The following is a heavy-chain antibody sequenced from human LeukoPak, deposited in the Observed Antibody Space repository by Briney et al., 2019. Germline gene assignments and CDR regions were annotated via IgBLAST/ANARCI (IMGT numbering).Heavy chain of an antibody. Sequence: GGSLRLSCAASGFTFSDYWITWVRQAPGKGLEWVANIKPDGSEKYYVDSVKGRFTVSRDNAKNSLFLQMNNLRAEDTAVYYCAPDLTATGTGSWFDPWGQGTLVTVSS. J-gene: IGHJ5*02. CDR3: APDLTATGTGSWFDP. CDR1: GFTFSDYW. D-gene: IGHD6-13*01. V-gene: IGHV3-7*03. CDR2: IKPDGSEK.